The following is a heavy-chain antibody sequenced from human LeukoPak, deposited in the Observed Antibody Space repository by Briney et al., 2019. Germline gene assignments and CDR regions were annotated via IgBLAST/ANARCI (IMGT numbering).Heavy chain of an antibody. J-gene: IGHJ5*02. D-gene: IGHD3-10*01. Sequence: SETLSLTCTVSGGPISSGSYYWSWIRQPAGKGLEWIGRIYTSGSTNYNPSLKSRVTISVDTSKNQFSLKLSSVTAADTAVYYCARLPLRYYGSGRDWFDPWGQGTLVTVSS. CDR1: GGPISSGSYY. V-gene: IGHV4-61*02. CDR3: ARLPLRYYGSGRDWFDP. CDR2: IYTSGST.